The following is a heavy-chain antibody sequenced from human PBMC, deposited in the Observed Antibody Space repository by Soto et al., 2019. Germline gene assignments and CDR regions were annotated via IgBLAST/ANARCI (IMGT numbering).Heavy chain of an antibody. CDR3: AKDQRKNYYELDY. V-gene: IGHV3-30*18. J-gene: IGHJ4*02. CDR2: ISYDGSNK. D-gene: IGHD3-22*01. Sequence: QVQLVESGGGVVQPGRSLRLSCAASGFTFSSYGMHWVRQAPGKGLEWVAVISYDGSNKYYADSVKGRFTISRDNSKNTLYLQMNSLRAEDTAVYYCAKDQRKNYYELDYWGQGTLVTVSS. CDR1: GFTFSSYG.